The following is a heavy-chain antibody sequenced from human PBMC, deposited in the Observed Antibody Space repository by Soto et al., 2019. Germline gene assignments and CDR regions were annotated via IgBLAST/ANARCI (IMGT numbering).Heavy chain of an antibody. V-gene: IGHV1-46*01. Sequence: ASVKVSCKASGYTFTSYYMHWVRQAPGQGLEWMGIINPSGGSTSYAQKFQGRVTMTRDTSTSTVYMELSSLRSEDTAVYYCARDRYYYDSSGYYGQDYWGQGTLVTVS. CDR2: INPSGGST. CDR3: ARDRYYYDSSGYYGQDY. J-gene: IGHJ4*02. CDR1: GYTFTSYY. D-gene: IGHD3-22*01.